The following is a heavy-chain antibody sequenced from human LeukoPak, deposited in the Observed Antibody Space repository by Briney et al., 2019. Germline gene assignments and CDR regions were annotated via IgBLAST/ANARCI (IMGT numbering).Heavy chain of an antibody. Sequence: PLETLSLTCTVSGGPISSYYWSWLRQPPGKGLEWIGYIYYSGSTNYNPSLKSRVTISVDTSKNQFSLKLSSVTAADTAVYYCARHGDSDYYYYYGMDVWGQGTTVTVSS. CDR2: IYYSGST. D-gene: IGHD4-17*01. V-gene: IGHV4-59*01. CDR1: GGPISSYY. J-gene: IGHJ6*02. CDR3: ARHGDSDYYYYYGMDV.